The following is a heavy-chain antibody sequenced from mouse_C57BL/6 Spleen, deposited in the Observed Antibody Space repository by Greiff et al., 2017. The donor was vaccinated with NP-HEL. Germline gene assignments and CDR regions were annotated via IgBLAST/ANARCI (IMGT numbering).Heavy chain of an antibody. CDR2: IDPENGDT. J-gene: IGHJ2*01. CDR3: TTRGLRAYYFDY. D-gene: IGHD2-4*01. Sequence: EVKLQESGAELVRPGASVKLSCTASGFNIKDDYMHWVKQRPEQGLEWIGWIDPENGDTEYASKFQGKATITADTSSNTAYLQLSSLTSEDTAVYYCTTRGLRAYYFDYWGQGTTLTVSS. CDR1: GFNIKDDY. V-gene: IGHV14-4*01.